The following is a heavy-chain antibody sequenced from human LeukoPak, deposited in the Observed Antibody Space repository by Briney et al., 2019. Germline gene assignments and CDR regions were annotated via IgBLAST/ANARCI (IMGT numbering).Heavy chain of an antibody. CDR2: IRSDGSNK. Sequence: PGGSLRLSCAASGFTFSSYGMHWGRQAPGKGLEWMAFIRSDGSNKYYADSVKGRFTISRDNAKDSLYLQMNSLRAEDTAVYYCARDPGSGYEEHFDYWGQGTLVTVSS. V-gene: IGHV3-30*02. D-gene: IGHD5-12*01. CDR1: GFTFSSYG. J-gene: IGHJ4*02. CDR3: ARDPGSGYEEHFDY.